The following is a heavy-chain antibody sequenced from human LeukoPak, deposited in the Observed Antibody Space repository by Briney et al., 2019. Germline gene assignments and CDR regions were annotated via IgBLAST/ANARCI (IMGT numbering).Heavy chain of an antibody. D-gene: IGHD4-17*01. CDR3: ARVGDDYGDYTGYYYYMDV. J-gene: IGHJ6*03. CDR2: IYSSGST. V-gene: IGHV4-4*07. Sequence: SETLSLTCSVSRGSISRDYWSWTRQPAGKGLEWIGRIYSSGSTDYNPSLKSRVTMSVDTSKNQFSLKLSSVTAADTAVYYCARVGDDYGDYTGYYYYMDVWGKGTTVTVSS. CDR1: RGSISRDY.